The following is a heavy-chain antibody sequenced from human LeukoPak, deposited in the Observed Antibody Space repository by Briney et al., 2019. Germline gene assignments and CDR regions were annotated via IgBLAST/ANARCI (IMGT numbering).Heavy chain of an antibody. CDR3: ARGASGWTGYYFDY. CDR1: GGSISSYY. Sequence: SETLSLTCTVSGGSISSYYWIWIRQPPGKGLEWIGYIYYSGSTNYNPSLKSRVTISVDTSKNQFSLKLSSVTAADTAVYYCARGASGWTGYYFDYWGQGTLVTVSS. CDR2: IYYSGST. J-gene: IGHJ4*02. D-gene: IGHD6-19*01. V-gene: IGHV4-59*01.